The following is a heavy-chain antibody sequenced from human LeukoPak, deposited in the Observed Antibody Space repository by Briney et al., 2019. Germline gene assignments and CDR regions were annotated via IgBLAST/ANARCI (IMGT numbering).Heavy chain of an antibody. CDR2: INPRSGGT. J-gene: IGHJ3*02. CDR3: VKLQYDFWSAFEI. CDR1: GYTFTGNY. Sequence: GASVTVSCKASGYTFTGNYIQWVRQAPGQGLEWMGWINPRSGGTNYAQKFQGRVTMTRDTSITTAYTELSSLRSDDTAVYYCVKLQYDFWSAFEIWGQGTMVTVSS. V-gene: IGHV1-2*02. D-gene: IGHD3-3*01.